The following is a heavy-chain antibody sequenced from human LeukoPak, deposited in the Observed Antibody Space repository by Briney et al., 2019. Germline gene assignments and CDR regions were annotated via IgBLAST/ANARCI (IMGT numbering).Heavy chain of an antibody. Sequence: ASVKVSCKASGYTFTGYYIHWVRQAPGQGLEWMGRINPNTGGTDYAQKFQGRVTMTRDTSITTAYMELSRLTSDGTAIYYCAKVPPSITAAGNWLGPWGQGALVTVSS. J-gene: IGHJ5*02. CDR3: AKVPPSITAAGNWLGP. D-gene: IGHD6-13*01. CDR2: INPNTGGT. V-gene: IGHV1-2*06. CDR1: GYTFTGYY.